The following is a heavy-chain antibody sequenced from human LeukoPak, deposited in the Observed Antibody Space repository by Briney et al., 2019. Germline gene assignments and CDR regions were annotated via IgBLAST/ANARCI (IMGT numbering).Heavy chain of an antibody. D-gene: IGHD4-17*01. Sequence: GASVKVSCKASGYTFTGYDINWVRQATGQGLEWMGWMNPNSGNTGYAQKFQGRVTMTRNTSISTAYMELSSLRSEDTAVYYCARGRPLRRDAFDIWGQGTMVTVSS. CDR2: MNPNSGNT. CDR1: GYTFTGYD. CDR3: ARGRPLRRDAFDI. J-gene: IGHJ3*02. V-gene: IGHV1-8*01.